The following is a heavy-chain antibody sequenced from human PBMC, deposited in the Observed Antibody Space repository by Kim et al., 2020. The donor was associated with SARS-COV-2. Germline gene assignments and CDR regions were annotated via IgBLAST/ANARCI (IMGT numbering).Heavy chain of an antibody. Sequence: GRSLRLSCAASGFSFSSYAMHWVRQAPGKGLEWVAVISYDGTNKYSADSVKGRFTVSRDNSKNTLYLQMNSLTAEDTAVYYCARTLGGSYHGAFDIWGQGTMVTVSS. D-gene: IGHD1-26*01. J-gene: IGHJ3*02. CDR1: GFSFSSYA. V-gene: IGHV3-30*04. CDR3: ARTLGGSYHGAFDI. CDR2: ISYDGTNK.